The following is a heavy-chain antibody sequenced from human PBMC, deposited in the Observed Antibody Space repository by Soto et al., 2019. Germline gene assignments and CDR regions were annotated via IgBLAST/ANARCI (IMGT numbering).Heavy chain of an antibody. J-gene: IGHJ4*02. D-gene: IGHD3-10*01. V-gene: IGHV3-30*18. CDR2: ISYDGSNK. Sequence: GGSLRLSCAASGFTFSSYGMHWVRQAPGKGLEWVAVISYDGSNKYYADSVKGRFTISRDNSKNTLYLQMNSLRAEDTAVYYCAKETTWFGELLSFDYWGQGTLVTVSS. CDR1: GFTFSSYG. CDR3: AKETTWFGELLSFDY.